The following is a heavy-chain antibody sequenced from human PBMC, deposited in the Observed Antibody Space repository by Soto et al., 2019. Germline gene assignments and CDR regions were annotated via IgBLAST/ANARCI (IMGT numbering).Heavy chain of an antibody. D-gene: IGHD1-1*01. CDR2: IYYSGST. J-gene: IGHJ3*02. V-gene: IGHV4-59*01. CDR1: GGSISSYY. CDR3: ASTETESDAFDI. Sequence: SETLSLTCTVSGGSISSYYWSWIRQPPGKGLEWIGYIYYSGSTNYNPSLKSRVTISVDTSKNQFSLKLSSVTAADTAVYYCASTETESDAFDIWGQGTMVTVSS.